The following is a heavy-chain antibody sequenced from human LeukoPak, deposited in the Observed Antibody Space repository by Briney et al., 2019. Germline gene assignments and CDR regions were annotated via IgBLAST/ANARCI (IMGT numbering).Heavy chain of an antibody. Sequence: GGSLRLSCAASRFTFSRYGMHWVRQAPGKGLEWVAFMRYDGSNRNYADSVKGRFTISRDNSKNTLYLQMNSLRAEDTAVYYCAKGVKVPLLRYFSYYMDVWGKGTTVTISS. CDR1: RFTFSRYG. D-gene: IGHD3-9*01. J-gene: IGHJ6*03. V-gene: IGHV3-30*02. CDR2: MRYDGSNR. CDR3: AKGVKVPLLRYFSYYMDV.